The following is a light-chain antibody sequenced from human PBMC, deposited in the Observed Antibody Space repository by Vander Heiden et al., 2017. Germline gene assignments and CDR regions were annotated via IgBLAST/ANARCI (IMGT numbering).Light chain of an antibody. Sequence: DIVMTQSPLSLPVTPGEPASISCRSSQSLLHSNGYNYLDRYLQKPGQSPQLLIYWGSKRAYGVPDRFSGSRSVTDFTLKSSRVEDEDVGVYYATPDLPTFTFGGGTKVEIK. CDR1: QSLLHSNGYNY. V-gene: IGKV2-28*01. CDR2: WGS. CDR3: TPDLPTFT. J-gene: IGKJ4*01.